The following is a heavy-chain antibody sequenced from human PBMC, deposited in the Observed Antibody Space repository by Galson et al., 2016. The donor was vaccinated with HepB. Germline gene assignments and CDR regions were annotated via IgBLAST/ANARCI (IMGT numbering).Heavy chain of an antibody. CDR1: GHTFTNYY. D-gene: IGHD6-25*01. CDR2: IHPSGGST. J-gene: IGHJ4*02. V-gene: IGHV1-46*01. Sequence: SVKVSCKASGHTFTNYYMHWVRQAPGQGLEWMGIIHPSGGSTYYAQKFQGRVTMTRDTSTSTVYMELSSLRSEDTAGYYCARDVLAASGYFDYWGQGTLVTVSS. CDR3: ARDVLAASGYFDY.